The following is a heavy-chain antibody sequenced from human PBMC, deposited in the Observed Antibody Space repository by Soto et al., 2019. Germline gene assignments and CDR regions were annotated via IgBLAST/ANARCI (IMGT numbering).Heavy chain of an antibody. J-gene: IGHJ4*02. Sequence: QVQVVQSGAEVKKPGSSVRVSCKASGGTSSSYAITWMRQAPGQGLEWMGGIIPLLDTTDYAQKFQEGVTFTAAESMSTVYMELSSLPSEDTAVYYCASGGTTVNRRFDFWGQGTLVTVSS. CDR2: IIPLLDTT. CDR1: GGTSSSYA. CDR3: ASGGTTVNRRFDF. V-gene: IGHV1-69*01. D-gene: IGHD4-4*01.